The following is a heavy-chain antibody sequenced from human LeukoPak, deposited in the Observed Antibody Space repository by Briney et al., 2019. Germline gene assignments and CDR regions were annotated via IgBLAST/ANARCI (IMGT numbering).Heavy chain of an antibody. D-gene: IGHD3-22*01. J-gene: IGHJ4*02. CDR1: GYTFTSYG. CDR3: AREVPYDTSRYYQPFDY. Sequence: ASVKVSCKASGYTFTSYGITWVRQAPGQGLEWMGWLSDYNGNTNYAQKLQGRVTMTTDTSTSTAYMNLRSLRSDDTAVYYCAREVPYDTSRYYQPFDYWGQGTLVTVSS. V-gene: IGHV1-18*01. CDR2: LSDYNGNT.